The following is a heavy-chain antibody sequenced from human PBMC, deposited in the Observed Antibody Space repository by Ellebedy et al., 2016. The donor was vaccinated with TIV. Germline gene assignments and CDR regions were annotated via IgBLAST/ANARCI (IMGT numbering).Heavy chain of an antibody. CDR2: IWFDGTNK. J-gene: IGHJ6*02. Sequence: GESLKISCATSGFSFSSYGLHWVRQAPGKGLEWVAVIWFDGTNKYYADSVKGRFTISRDNSKNTLYLQMSSLRAEDTAVYYCARIGGERGYFYYGMDVWGQGATVTVSS. V-gene: IGHV3-33*01. D-gene: IGHD3-10*01. CDR3: ARIGGERGYFYYGMDV. CDR1: GFSFSSYG.